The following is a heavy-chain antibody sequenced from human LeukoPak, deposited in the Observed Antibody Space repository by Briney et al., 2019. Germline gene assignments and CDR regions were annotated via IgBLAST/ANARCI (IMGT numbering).Heavy chain of an antibody. CDR3: AKDGGLWVSAHWGDS. J-gene: IGHJ4*02. D-gene: IGHD7-27*01. CDR2: ISYDGSNK. CDR1: GFTFSSYA. Sequence: GRSLRLSCAASGFTFSSYAMHWVRQAPGKGLEWVAVISYDGSNKYYADSVKGRFTVSRDDSKNTLYLQMNSLRAEDTAVYYCAKDGGLWVSAHWGDSWGRGTLVTVSS. V-gene: IGHV3-30-3*01.